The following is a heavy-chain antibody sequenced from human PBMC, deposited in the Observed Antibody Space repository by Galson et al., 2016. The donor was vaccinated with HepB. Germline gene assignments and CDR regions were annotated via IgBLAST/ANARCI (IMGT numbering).Heavy chain of an antibody. Sequence: LRLSCAASGFTFSNYGMHWVRQAPGKGLEWIGYISYSGSANYNPSLKSRVTISLDTSKNQFSLKLSSVTAADTAVYFCARGHNGFAGYWGQGTLVTVSS. D-gene: IGHD2-8*01. CDR3: ARGHNGFAGY. CDR2: ISYSGSA. CDR1: GFTFSNYG. V-gene: IGHV4-59*01. J-gene: IGHJ4*02.